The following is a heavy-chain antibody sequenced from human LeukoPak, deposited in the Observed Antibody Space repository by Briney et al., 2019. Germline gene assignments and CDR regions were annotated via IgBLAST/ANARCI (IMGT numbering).Heavy chain of an antibody. CDR1: GYTFTAYY. J-gene: IGHJ3*02. D-gene: IGHD3-3*01. V-gene: IGHV1-2*02. Sequence: ASVKVSCKASGYTFTAYYIHWVRQAPGQGLEWMGWINPNSGGTNYAQKFQGRVTMTRDTSISTAYMELSRLTSDDTAVYYCARVRNYDFWSGYSPDGFDIWGQGTMVTVSS. CDR3: ARVRNYDFWSGYSPDGFDI. CDR2: INPNSGGT.